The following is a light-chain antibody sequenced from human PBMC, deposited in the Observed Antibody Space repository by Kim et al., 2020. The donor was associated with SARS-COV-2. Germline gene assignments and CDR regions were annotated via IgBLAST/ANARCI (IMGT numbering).Light chain of an antibody. J-gene: IGLJ2*01. Sequence: QSALTQPRSVSGSPGQSVTISCTGTNSDVGAYNYVSWYQHFPGRAPKLVIFDVNKRPSGVPDRFSGSKSGNTASLTISGLQAEDEADYFCSSHAYSYYVILGGGTKLTVL. CDR1: NSDVGAYNY. CDR2: DVN. CDR3: SSHAYSYYVI. V-gene: IGLV2-11*01.